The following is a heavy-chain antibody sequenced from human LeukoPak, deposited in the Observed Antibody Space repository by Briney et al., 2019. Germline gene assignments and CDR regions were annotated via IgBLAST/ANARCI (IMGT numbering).Heavy chain of an antibody. Sequence: GASVKVSCKASGYTFTSYGISWVRQAPGQGLEWMGWISAYNGNTNYAQKLQGRVTMTTDTSTSTAYMELRSLRSEDTAVYYCASPSIAYSSGDAFDIWGQGTMVTVSS. CDR2: ISAYNGNT. CDR1: GYTFTSYG. J-gene: IGHJ3*02. V-gene: IGHV1-18*01. CDR3: ASPSIAYSSGDAFDI. D-gene: IGHD6-19*01.